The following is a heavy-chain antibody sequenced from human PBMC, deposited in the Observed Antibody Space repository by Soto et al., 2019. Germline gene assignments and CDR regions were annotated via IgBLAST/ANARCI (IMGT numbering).Heavy chain of an antibody. CDR1: GGSNSSSSYY. Sequence: SETLSLTCTVSGGSNSSSSYYWGWIRQPPGKGQEWIGSIYYSGSTYYNPSLKSRVTISVDTSKNQFSLKLSSVNAADTAVYYCARLSIAARPDDYWGQGTLVTVSS. V-gene: IGHV4-39*01. D-gene: IGHD6-6*01. CDR3: ARLSIAARPDDY. J-gene: IGHJ4*02. CDR2: IYYSGST.